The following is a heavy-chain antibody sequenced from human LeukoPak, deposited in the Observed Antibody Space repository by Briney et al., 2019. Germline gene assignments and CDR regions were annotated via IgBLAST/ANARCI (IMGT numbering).Heavy chain of an antibody. V-gene: IGHV3-21*01. CDR1: GFTFTSYE. CDR2: ISSSSSYI. J-gene: IGHJ4*02. D-gene: IGHD3-9*01. Sequence: GGSLRLSCAASGFTFTSYEMNWVRQAPGKGVEWVSAISSSSSYIYYADSVKGRFTISRDNAKNSLYLQINSRRAEDTAVYYCSISGEKPAYEILTGYSQRGEFDYWGQGTLVTVSS. CDR3: SISGEKPAYEILTGYSQRGEFDY.